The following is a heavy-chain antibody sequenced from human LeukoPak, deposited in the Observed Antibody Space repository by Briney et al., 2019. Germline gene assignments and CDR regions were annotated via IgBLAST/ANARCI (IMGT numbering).Heavy chain of an antibody. D-gene: IGHD1-26*01. Sequence: GGSLRLSCAASGFTVSSNYMSWVRQAPGKGLEWVSVIYSGGSTYYADSVKGRFTISRDNSKNTLYLQMNSLRAEDTAVYYCARLGAYYYYGMDVWGQGTTVTVPS. CDR1: GFTVSSNY. V-gene: IGHV3-53*01. CDR3: ARLGAYYYYGMDV. CDR2: IYSGGST. J-gene: IGHJ6*02.